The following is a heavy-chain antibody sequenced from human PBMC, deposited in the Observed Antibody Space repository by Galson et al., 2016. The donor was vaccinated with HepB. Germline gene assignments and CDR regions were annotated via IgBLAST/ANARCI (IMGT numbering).Heavy chain of an antibody. CDR1: GFVFNNYD. D-gene: IGHD3-22*01. Sequence: SLRLSCAASGFVFNNYDFHWVRQSSGGSLDWVSLIGRRGDTHYADSVMGRFTDARDNARTTLYLQMNSLRAEDTGFYSCAHDPSGRGLDSWGQGTLVTVSS. CDR3: AHDPSGRGLDS. CDR2: IGRRGDT. V-gene: IGHV3-13*01. J-gene: IGHJ4*02.